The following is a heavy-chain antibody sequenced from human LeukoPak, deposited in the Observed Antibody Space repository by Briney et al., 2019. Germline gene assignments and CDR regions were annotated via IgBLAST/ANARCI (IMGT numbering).Heavy chain of an antibody. CDR3: ARSGYYNGYDY. Sequence: GGSLRLSCVTTGFTFSVYWMHWVRQVPGKGLMGVSRISSDGSITTYADSVKGRFTISRDIARNTLYLQMNSLTADDTAVYYCARSGYYNGYDYWGQGTLVTVSS. D-gene: IGHD3-10*01. CDR2: ISSDGSIT. V-gene: IGHV3-74*01. CDR1: GFTFSVYW. J-gene: IGHJ4*02.